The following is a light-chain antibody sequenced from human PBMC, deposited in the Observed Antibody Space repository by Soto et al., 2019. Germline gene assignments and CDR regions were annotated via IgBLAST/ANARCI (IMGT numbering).Light chain of an antibody. CDR3: QQYDNLPP. J-gene: IGKJ4*01. V-gene: IGKV1-33*01. Sequence: DIQMTQSPSSLSASVGDRVTITCQASQDISNYLNWYQQKPGKAPKLLIYDASNLETGVPSMFSGSGSGTDFTFTISSLQHEDIATYYCQQYDNLPPFGGGTKVEIK. CDR1: QDISNY. CDR2: DAS.